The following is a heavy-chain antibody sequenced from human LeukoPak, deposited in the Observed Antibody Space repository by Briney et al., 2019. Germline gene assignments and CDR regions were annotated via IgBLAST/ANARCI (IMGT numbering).Heavy chain of an antibody. J-gene: IGHJ4*02. Sequence: GGSLRLSCVGSGFNFSDYYMSRIRQAPGKGLEWISYISPNDVNRYYVDAVKGRFTVSKDNAKNSLFLQMKSLRVEDTAVYYCAGSGSPGDYWGQGTLVTVSS. D-gene: IGHD3-10*01. V-gene: IGHV3-11*01. CDR1: GFNFSDYY. CDR2: ISPNDVNR. CDR3: AGSGSPGDY.